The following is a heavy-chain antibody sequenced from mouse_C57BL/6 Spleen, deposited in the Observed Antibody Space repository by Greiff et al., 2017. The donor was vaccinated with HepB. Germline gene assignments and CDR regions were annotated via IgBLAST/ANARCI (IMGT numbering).Heavy chain of an antibody. Sequence: VQLQQSGPELVKPGASVKISCKASGYTFTDYYMNWVKQSHGKSLEWIGDINPNNGGTSYNQKFKGKATLTVDKSSSTAYMELRSLTSEDSAVYYCARDLKGAMDYWGQGTSVTVSS. J-gene: IGHJ4*01. CDR1: GYTFTDYY. V-gene: IGHV1-26*01. CDR3: ARDLKGAMDY. CDR2: INPNNGGT.